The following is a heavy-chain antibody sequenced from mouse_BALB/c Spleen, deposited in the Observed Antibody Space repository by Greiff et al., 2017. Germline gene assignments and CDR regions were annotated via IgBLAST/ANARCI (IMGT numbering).Heavy chain of an antibody. Sequence: QVQLQQSGAELVKPGASVKLSCKASGYTFTSYYMYWVKQRPGQGLEWIGEINPSNGGSNFNEKFKSKATLTVDKSSSTAYMQLSSLTSEDSAVYYCTRSGDRYDGAMDYWGQGTSVTVSS. CDR3: TRSGDRYDGAMDY. J-gene: IGHJ4*01. V-gene: IGHV1S81*02. CDR1: GYTFTSYY. CDR2: INPSNGGS. D-gene: IGHD2-14*01.